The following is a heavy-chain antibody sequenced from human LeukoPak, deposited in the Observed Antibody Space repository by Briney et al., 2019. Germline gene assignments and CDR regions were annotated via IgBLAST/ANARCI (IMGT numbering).Heavy chain of an antibody. J-gene: IGHJ4*02. CDR1: GYTFTSYY. Sequence: ASVKVSCKASGYTFTSYYMHWVRQAPGQELEWMGIINPSGGSTSYAQKFQGRVTMTRDTSTSTVYMELSSLRSEDTAVYYCARDGGYYYDSSGYPTHFDYWGQGTLVTVSS. V-gene: IGHV1-46*01. CDR2: INPSGGST. D-gene: IGHD3-22*01. CDR3: ARDGGYYYDSSGYPTHFDY.